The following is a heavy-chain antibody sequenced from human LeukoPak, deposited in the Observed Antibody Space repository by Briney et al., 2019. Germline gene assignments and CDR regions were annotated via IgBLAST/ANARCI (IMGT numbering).Heavy chain of an antibody. CDR3: ARENGVVVAATGFDY. CDR1: GFTFSSYS. Sequence: GGSLRLSCAASGFTFSSYSMNWVRQAPGKGLEWVSSISSSSSYIYYADSVKGRFTISRDNAKNSLYLQMNSLRAEDTAVYYCARENGVVVAATGFDYWGQGSLVTVSS. D-gene: IGHD2-15*01. V-gene: IGHV3-21*01. J-gene: IGHJ4*02. CDR2: ISSSSSYI.